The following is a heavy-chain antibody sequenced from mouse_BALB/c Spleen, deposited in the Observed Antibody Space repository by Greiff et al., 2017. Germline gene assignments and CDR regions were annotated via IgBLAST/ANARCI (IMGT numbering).Heavy chain of an antibody. CDR2: ISSGGSYT. CDR1: GFTFSSYG. Sequence: EVQGVESGGDLVKPGGSLKLSCAASGFTFSSYGMSWVRQTPDKRLEWVATISSGGSYTYYPDSVKGRFTISRDNAKNTLYLQMSSLKSEDTAMYYCARQEGIHYYGYGFAYWGQGTLVTVSA. D-gene: IGHD1-2*01. V-gene: IGHV5-6*01. CDR3: ARQEGIHYYGYGFAY. J-gene: IGHJ3*01.